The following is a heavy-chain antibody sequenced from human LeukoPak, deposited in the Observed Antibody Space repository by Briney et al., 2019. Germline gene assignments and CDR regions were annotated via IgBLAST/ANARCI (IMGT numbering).Heavy chain of an antibody. J-gene: IGHJ4*02. D-gene: IGHD6-13*01. CDR1: GYTLTELS. Sequence: ASVKVSCKVSGYTLTELSMHWVRQATGKGLEWMGGFDPEDGETIYAQKFQGRVTMTADTSTDTAYMELSSLRSEDTAVYFWARDQGSLTRSWYTGYWGQGTQVTVPS. CDR2: FDPEDGET. CDR3: ARDQGSLTRSWYTGY. V-gene: IGHV1-24*01.